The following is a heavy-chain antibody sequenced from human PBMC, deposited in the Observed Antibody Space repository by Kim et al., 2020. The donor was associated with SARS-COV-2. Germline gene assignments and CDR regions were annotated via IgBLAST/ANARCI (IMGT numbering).Heavy chain of an antibody. CDR2: INHSGST. D-gene: IGHD6-13*01. Sequence: SETLSLTCAVYGGSFSGYYWSWIRQPPGKGLEWIGEINHSGSTNYNPSLKSRVTISVDTSKNQFSLKLSSVTAADTAVYYCARTGRSSSWYWLYWFDPWG. J-gene: IGHJ5*02. CDR3: ARTGRSSSWYWLYWFDP. CDR1: GGSFSGYY. V-gene: IGHV4-34*01.